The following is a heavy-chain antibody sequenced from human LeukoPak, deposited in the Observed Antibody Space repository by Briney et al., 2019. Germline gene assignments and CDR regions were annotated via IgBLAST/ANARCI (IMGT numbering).Heavy chain of an antibody. CDR2: INHSGST. CDR3: ARDRTGYSSGWYKEGGFDY. Sequence: PSETLSLTCAVYGGSFSGYYWSWIRQPPGKGLEWIGEINHSGSTNYNPSLKSRVTMSVDTSKNQFSLKLSSVTAADTAVYYCARDRTGYSSGWYKEGGFDYWGQGTLVTVSS. V-gene: IGHV4-34*01. D-gene: IGHD6-19*01. J-gene: IGHJ4*02. CDR1: GGSFSGYY.